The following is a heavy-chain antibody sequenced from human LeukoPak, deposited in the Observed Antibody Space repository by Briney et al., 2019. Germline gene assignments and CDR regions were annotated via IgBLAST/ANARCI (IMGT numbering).Heavy chain of an antibody. CDR1: GFTFSSYS. CDR2: IGSSTSTI. CDR3: ARGLTAAGPDY. D-gene: IGHD2-2*01. J-gene: IGHJ4*02. V-gene: IGHV3-48*04. Sequence: GGSLKLSWAASGFTFSSYSMNWVRQAPGKGLEWVSYIGSSTSTIYYADSVKGRFIISRDNAKNSLYLQMNSLRADDTAVYYCARGLTAAGPDYWGQGTLVTVSS.